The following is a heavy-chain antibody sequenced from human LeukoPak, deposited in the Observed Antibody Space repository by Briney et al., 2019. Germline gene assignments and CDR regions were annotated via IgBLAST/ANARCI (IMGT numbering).Heavy chain of an antibody. J-gene: IGHJ4*02. CDR1: GFAFDDFA. CDR3: SRDSHGDDVYDY. Sequence: PGGSLRLSCTVSGFAFDDFAMTWVRQAPGKGLEWVGFIRRRAYGGTTDYAASVRGRFTISIDDSKNIAYLQMNSLRTKDTAIYFCSRDSHGDDVYDYWGQGTLVTVSS. D-gene: IGHD1-1*01. CDR2: IRRRAYGGTT. V-gene: IGHV3-49*04.